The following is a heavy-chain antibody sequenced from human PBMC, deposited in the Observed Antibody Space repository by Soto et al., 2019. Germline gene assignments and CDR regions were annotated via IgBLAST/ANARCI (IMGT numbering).Heavy chain of an antibody. J-gene: IGHJ4*02. Sequence: QVQLVQSGAEVKKPGASVKVSCKASGYTFTGYYMHWVRQAPGQGLEWMGWINPNSGGTNYAQKFQGGVTMTRDTSISTAYMELSRLRSDDTAVYYCARDSCSSTSCYSFDYWGQGTLVTVSS. CDR3: ARDSCSSTSCYSFDY. CDR1: GYTFTGYY. D-gene: IGHD2-2*01. V-gene: IGHV1-2*02. CDR2: INPNSGGT.